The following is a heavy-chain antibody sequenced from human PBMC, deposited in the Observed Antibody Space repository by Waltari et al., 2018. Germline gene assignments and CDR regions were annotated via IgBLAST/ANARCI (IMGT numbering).Heavy chain of an antibody. CDR3: ARACPGGGRYYGLDY. D-gene: IGHD1-26*01. J-gene: IGHJ4*02. Sequence: QVQLQQWGAGLLKPSETLSLTCAVYGGSFSGYYWSWIRQPPGKGLEWIGEINHSGSTNYNPSLKSRVTIAVDTSKSHFSLKLTSVTAADTAVYYCARACPGGGRYYGLDYWGQGTLVTVSS. V-gene: IGHV4-34*01. CDR1: GGSFSGYY. CDR2: INHSGST.